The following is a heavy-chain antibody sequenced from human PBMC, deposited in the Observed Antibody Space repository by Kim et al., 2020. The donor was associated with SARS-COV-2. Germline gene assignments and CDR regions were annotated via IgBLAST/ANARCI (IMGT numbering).Heavy chain of an antibody. CDR2: ISGSGGST. Sequence: GGSLRLSCAASGFTFSSYAMSWVRQAPGKGLEWVSAISGSGGSTYYADSVKGRFTISRDNSKNTLYLQMNSLRAEDTAVYYCAAVKAAMGGAFDYWGQGTLVTVSS. J-gene: IGHJ4*02. V-gene: IGHV3-23*01. CDR3: AAVKAAMGGAFDY. CDR1: GFTFSSYA. D-gene: IGHD2-2*01.